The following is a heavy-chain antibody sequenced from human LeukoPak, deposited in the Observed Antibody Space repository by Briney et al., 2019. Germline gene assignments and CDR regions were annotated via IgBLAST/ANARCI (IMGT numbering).Heavy chain of an antibody. V-gene: IGHV4-38-2*02. CDR1: GYSISSGYY. CDR3: ARGGIVVVPAADWFDP. Sequence: SETLSLTCTVSGYSISSGYYWGWIRQPPGKGLEWIGSIYHSGSTYYNPSLKSRVTISVNTSKNQFSLKLSSVTAADTAVYYCARGGIVVVPAADWFDPWGQGTLVTVSS. J-gene: IGHJ5*02. D-gene: IGHD2-2*01. CDR2: IYHSGST.